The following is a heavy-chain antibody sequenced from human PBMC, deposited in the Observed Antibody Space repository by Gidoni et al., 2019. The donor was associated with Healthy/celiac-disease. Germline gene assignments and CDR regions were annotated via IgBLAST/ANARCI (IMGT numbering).Heavy chain of an antibody. Sequence: QVQLVQSGAEVKKPGASVKVSCKASGYTFTSYGISWVRQAPGQGLEWMGWISAYNGNTNYAQKLQGRVTMTTDTSTSTAYMELRSLRSDDTAVYYCAREILPWHAKYSSSSGDFDYWGQGTLVTVSS. CDR2: ISAYNGNT. D-gene: IGHD6-6*01. J-gene: IGHJ4*02. CDR3: AREILPWHAKYSSSSGDFDY. V-gene: IGHV1-18*04. CDR1: GYTFTSYG.